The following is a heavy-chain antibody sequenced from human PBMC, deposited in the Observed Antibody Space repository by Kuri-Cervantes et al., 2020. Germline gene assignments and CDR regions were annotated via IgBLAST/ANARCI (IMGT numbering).Heavy chain of an antibody. CDR1: GFSLSTSGVG. CDR3: ARIDCSGGSCSAFDI. CDR2: IYWNDDK. J-gene: IGHJ3*02. V-gene: IGHV2-5*01. D-gene: IGHD2-15*01. Sequence: SGPTLVKPTQTLTLTCTFSGFSLSTSGVGVCWIRQPPGKALEWLALIYWNDDKPYSPSLKSRLTITKDTSKNKVVLTMTNMDPVDTATYYCARIDCSGGSCSAFDIWGQGTMVTVSS.